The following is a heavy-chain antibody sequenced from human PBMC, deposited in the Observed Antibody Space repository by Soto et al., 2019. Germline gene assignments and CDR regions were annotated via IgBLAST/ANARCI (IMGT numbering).Heavy chain of an antibody. D-gene: IGHD1-26*01. J-gene: IGHJ6*02. Sequence: GGSLRLSCAASGFTFSSYDMRWVRQAPGKGLEWVSAIGTAGDTYYPGSVKGRFTISRENAKNSLYLQMNSLRAGDTAVYYCARGRSGSYYGMDVWGQGTTVTVSS. V-gene: IGHV3-13*01. CDR3: ARGRSGSYYGMDV. CDR2: IGTAGDT. CDR1: GFTFSSYD.